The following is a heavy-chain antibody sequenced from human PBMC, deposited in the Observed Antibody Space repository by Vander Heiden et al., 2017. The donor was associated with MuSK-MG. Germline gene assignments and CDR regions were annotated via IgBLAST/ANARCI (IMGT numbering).Heavy chain of an antibody. Sequence: EVQLVESGGGLVKPGGSLRLSCAASGFTFSSYSMNWVRQAPGKGLEWVSSISSSSSYIYYADSVKGRFTISRDNAKNSLYLQMNSLRAEDTAVYYCARDWKIQLWLRFYGMDVWGQGTTVTVSS. J-gene: IGHJ6*02. CDR3: ARDWKIQLWLRFYGMDV. D-gene: IGHD5-18*01. CDR1: GFTFSSYS. V-gene: IGHV3-21*01. CDR2: ISSSSSYI.